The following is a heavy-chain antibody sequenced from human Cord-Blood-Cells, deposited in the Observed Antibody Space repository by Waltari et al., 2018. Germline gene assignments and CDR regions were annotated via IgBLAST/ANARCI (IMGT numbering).Heavy chain of an antibody. CDR2: ISYDGSNK. V-gene: IGHV3-30*04. Sequence: QVQLVESGGGVVQPGTSLRLSCPASGFTFCSYAMHGVRQAPGKGLEWVAVISYDGSNKYYTDSVKGRFTISRDNSKNTLYLQMNSLRAEDTAVYYCARGDGDLDYWGQGTLVTVSS. CDR3: ARGDGDLDY. CDR1: GFTFCSYA. J-gene: IGHJ4*02. D-gene: IGHD7-27*01.